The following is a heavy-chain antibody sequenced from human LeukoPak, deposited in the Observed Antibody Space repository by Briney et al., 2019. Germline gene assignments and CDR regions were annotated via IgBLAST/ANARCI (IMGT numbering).Heavy chain of an antibody. Sequence: PSETLSLTCASYGGSFSGYYWSWIRQPPGKGLEWIGEINQSGNTNYNPSLKSRVTISIDTSKNQFSLKLSSVTAADTAVYYCARDSPMITFGGVIASGDAFDIWGQGTMVTVSS. CDR3: ARDSPMITFGGVIASGDAFDI. CDR1: GGSFSGYY. J-gene: IGHJ3*02. V-gene: IGHV4-34*01. CDR2: INQSGNT. D-gene: IGHD3-16*02.